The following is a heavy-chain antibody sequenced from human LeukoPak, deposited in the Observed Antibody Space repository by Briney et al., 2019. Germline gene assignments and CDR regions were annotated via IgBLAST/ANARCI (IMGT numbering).Heavy chain of an antibody. J-gene: IGHJ4*02. Sequence: GGSLRLSCAASGFSFSSTSMHWVRQAPGKGLEWVAVISSTGNIKNFADSVKGRFTISRDNSKNTLYLQMNSLRAEDTAVYYCARDSPLATAFDYWGQGTLVTVSS. CDR1: GFSFSSTS. D-gene: IGHD5-24*01. CDR2: ISSTGNIK. CDR3: ARDSPLATAFDY. V-gene: IGHV3-30*14.